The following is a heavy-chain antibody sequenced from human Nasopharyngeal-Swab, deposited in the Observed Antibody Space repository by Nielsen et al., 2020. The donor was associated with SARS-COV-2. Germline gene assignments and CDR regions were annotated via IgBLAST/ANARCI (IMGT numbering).Heavy chain of an antibody. V-gene: IGHV4-39*01. J-gene: IGHJ4*02. Sequence: SDTLSLTCTVSGGSISSSSYYWGWIRQPPGKGLEWIGSIYYSGSTYYNPSLKSRVTISVDTSKNQFSLKLSSVTAADTAVYYCARPQYYYDSSGYFYWGQGTLVTVSS. CDR3: ARPQYYYDSSGYFY. CDR1: GGSISSSSYY. CDR2: IYYSGST. D-gene: IGHD3-22*01.